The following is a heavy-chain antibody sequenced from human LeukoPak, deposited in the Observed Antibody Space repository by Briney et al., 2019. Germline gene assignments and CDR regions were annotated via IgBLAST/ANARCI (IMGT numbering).Heavy chain of an antibody. CDR3: ARVVEYDASGYYRHFDC. D-gene: IGHD3-22*01. CDR1: GFTFSSYG. CDR2: IRYDGSNK. Sequence: GGSLRLSCAASGFTFSSYGMHWVRQAPGKGLEWVAFIRYDGSNKYYADSVKGRFTISRDNSKNTLYLQMNSLRAEDTAVYYCARVVEYDASGYYRHFDCWGQGALVTVSS. V-gene: IGHV3-30*02. J-gene: IGHJ4*02.